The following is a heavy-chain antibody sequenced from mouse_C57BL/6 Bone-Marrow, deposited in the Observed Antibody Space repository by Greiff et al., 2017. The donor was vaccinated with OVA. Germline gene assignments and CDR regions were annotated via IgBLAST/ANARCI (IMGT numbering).Heavy chain of an antibody. J-gene: IGHJ2*01. V-gene: IGHV2-9-1*01. CDR1: GFSLTSYA. CDR2: IWTGGGT. Sequence: VQLQESGPGLVAPSQSLSITCTVSGFSLTSYAISWVRQPPGKGLEWLGVIWTGGGTNYNSALKSRLSISKDNSKSQVFLKMNSLQTDDTARYYGARDDYDGGGYYFDYWGQGTTLTVSS. CDR3: ARDDYDGGGYYFDY. D-gene: IGHD2-4*01.